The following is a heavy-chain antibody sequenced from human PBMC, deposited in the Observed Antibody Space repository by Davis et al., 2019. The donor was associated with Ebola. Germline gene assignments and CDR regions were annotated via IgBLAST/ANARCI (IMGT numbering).Heavy chain of an antibody. Sequence: GESLKISCKGSGYSFTSYWIGWVRQMPGKGLEWMGIIYPGDSDTRYSPSFQGQVTIPADKSISTAYLQWSSLKAWDTAMNYCATGGGGTGAYYYYGMDVWGQGTTVTVSS. CDR2: IYPGDSDT. CDR3: ATGGGGTGAYYYYGMDV. V-gene: IGHV5-51*01. J-gene: IGHJ6*02. CDR1: GYSFTSYW. D-gene: IGHD1-1*01.